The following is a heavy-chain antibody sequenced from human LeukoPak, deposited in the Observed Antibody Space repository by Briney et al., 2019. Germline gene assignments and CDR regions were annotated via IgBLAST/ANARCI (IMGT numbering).Heavy chain of an antibody. CDR2: IYYSGST. CDR1: GGSISSGDYY. V-gene: IGHV4-30-4*08. CDR3: ARDRGSSGWFDP. J-gene: IGHJ5*02. D-gene: IGHD6-6*01. Sequence: KPSQTLSLTCTVSGGSISSGDYYWSWIRQPPGKGLEWIGYIYYSGSTYYNPSLKSRVTISVDTSKNQLSLKLSSVTAADTAVYYCARDRGSSGWFDPWGQGTLVTVSS.